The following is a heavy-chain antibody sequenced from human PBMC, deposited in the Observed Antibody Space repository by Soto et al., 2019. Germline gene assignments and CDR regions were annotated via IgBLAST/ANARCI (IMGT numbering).Heavy chain of an antibody. Sequence: QVQLVESGGGVVQPGRSLRLSCAASGFTFSSYGMHWVRQAPGKGLEWVAVISYDGSNKYYADSVKGRFTISRDNSKNTLYLQMNSLRAEDTAVYYCAKVGYCSSTSCPSTQVYGMDVWGQGTTVTVSS. V-gene: IGHV3-30*18. CDR2: ISYDGSNK. J-gene: IGHJ6*02. D-gene: IGHD2-2*01. CDR3: AKVGYCSSTSCPSTQVYGMDV. CDR1: GFTFSSYG.